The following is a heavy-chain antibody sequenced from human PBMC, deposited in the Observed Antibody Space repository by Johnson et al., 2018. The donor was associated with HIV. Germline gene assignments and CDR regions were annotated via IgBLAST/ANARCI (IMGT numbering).Heavy chain of an antibody. J-gene: IGHJ3*02. D-gene: IGHD3-22*01. Sequence: QVQLVESGGGLVQPGRSLRLSCAASGFTFNSYGMHWVRQAPGKGLEWVAFIRNDGSNKFYADSVKGRFTISRDNSKNTLYLQMNSVRAEDTAVYYCAKGRSIGYYSLADALDIWGQGTMVTVSS. V-gene: IGHV3-30*02. CDR3: AKGRSIGYYSLADALDI. CDR1: GFTFNSYG. CDR2: IRNDGSNK.